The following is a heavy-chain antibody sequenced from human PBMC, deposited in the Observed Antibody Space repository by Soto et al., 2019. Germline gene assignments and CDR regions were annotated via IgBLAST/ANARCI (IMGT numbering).Heavy chain of an antibody. CDR3: VVVVPAADYYYGMDV. CDR1: GYTFTGYY. J-gene: IGHJ6*02. D-gene: IGHD2-2*01. V-gene: IGHV1-2*02. Sequence: ASVKVSCKASGYTFTGYYMHWVRQAPGQGLEWMGGINPNSGGTNYAQKFQGRVTMTRDTSISTAYMELSRLRSDDTAVYYCVVVVPAADYYYGMDVWGQGTTVTVSS. CDR2: INPNSGGT.